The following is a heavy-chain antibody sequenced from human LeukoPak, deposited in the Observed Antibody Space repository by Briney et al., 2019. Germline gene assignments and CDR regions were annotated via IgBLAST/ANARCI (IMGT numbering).Heavy chain of an antibody. CDR3: ARDHCSSTSCYTGRDAFDI. V-gene: IGHV1-46*01. D-gene: IGHD2-2*02. CDR1: GYIFTSYY. J-gene: IGHJ3*02. Sequence: ASVKVSCKASGYIFTSYYMYWVRQAPGQGLEWMGIINPSGGNSSYAQKFQGRVTLTRDTSTSTVYMELNSLRSDDTAVYYCARDHCSSTSCYTGRDAFDIWGQGTMGTVSS. CDR2: INPSGGNS.